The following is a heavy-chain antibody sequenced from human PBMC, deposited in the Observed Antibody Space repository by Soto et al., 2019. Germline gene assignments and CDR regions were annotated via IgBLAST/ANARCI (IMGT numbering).Heavy chain of an antibody. V-gene: IGHV3-53*01. D-gene: IGHD3-10*01. Sequence: EVQVLESGGGLVRPGGSLRLSCAASGFTVSSNYMSWVRQAPGKGLEWVSVIYSGGSTYFADSVKGRFTISRDNSKNTLYLQMNSLRAEDTAVYYCARTVPYYYGSGSLESMDVWGQGTTVTVSS. CDR3: ARTVPYYYGSGSLESMDV. CDR2: IYSGGST. CDR1: GFTVSSNY. J-gene: IGHJ6*02.